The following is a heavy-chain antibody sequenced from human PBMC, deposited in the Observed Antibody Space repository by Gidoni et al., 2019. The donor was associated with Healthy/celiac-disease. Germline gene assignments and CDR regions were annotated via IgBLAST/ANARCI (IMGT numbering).Heavy chain of an antibody. CDR1: GYTFTSHG. CDR3: ARDRYYYDSSGYSGCAY. Sequence: QVQLVQSGAEVKKPGASVTVSCKASGYTFTSHGISWVRQAPGQGLEWMGWISAYNGNTNYAQKLQGRVTMTTDTSTSTAYMELRSLRSDDTAVYYCARDRYYYDSSGYSGCAYWGQGTLVTVSS. V-gene: IGHV1-18*01. J-gene: IGHJ4*02. D-gene: IGHD3-22*01. CDR2: ISAYNGNT.